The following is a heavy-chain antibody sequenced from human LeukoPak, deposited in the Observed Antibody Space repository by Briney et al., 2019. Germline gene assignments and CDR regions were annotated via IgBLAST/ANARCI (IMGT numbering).Heavy chain of an antibody. CDR2: NYYSGST. CDR3: ARARTCSGCYYYYCMDV. CDR1: GYSISSGYY. V-gene: IGHV4-38-2*02. Sequence: PSETLSLTCTVSGYSISSGYYWGLIRQPPGKGLEWIGNNYYSGSTNYNSSLKSRVTISIDTSKNQFSLKLSSVTAADTAVNYCARARTCSGCYYYYCMDVWGKGTGVTV. J-gene: IGHJ6*03. D-gene: IGHD6-19*01.